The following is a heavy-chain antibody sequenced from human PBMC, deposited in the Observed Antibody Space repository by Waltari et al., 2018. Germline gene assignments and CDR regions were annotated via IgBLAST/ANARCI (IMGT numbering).Heavy chain of an antibody. J-gene: IGHJ6*03. V-gene: IGHV1-69*12. CDR1: GGPFSSYV. CDR2: ITPIFGRT. CDR3: ARGGGRGGSFSYYMDV. D-gene: IGHD3-10*01. Sequence: QVQLVQAGAEVKKPGSSGKVSGKVSGGPFSSYVLGWVRQAPGQGLEWMGGITPIFGRTNYPQNFQDRVTVTADESTTTVYMELSSLTSVDTAVYFCARGGGRGGSFSYYMDVWGKGTTVTISS.